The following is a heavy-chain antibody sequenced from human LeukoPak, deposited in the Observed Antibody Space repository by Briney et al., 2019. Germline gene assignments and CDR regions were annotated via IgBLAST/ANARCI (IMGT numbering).Heavy chain of an antibody. CDR3: ARDMGDGYNYDY. Sequence: PSETLSLTCTVSGGSISSYYWSWIRQPPGKGLEWIGYIYYSGSTNYNPSLKSRVTISVDTSKNQFSLKLSSVTAADTAVYYCARDMGDGYNYDYWGQGTLVTVSS. D-gene: IGHD5-24*01. CDR2: IYYSGST. CDR1: GGSISSYY. V-gene: IGHV4-59*01. J-gene: IGHJ4*02.